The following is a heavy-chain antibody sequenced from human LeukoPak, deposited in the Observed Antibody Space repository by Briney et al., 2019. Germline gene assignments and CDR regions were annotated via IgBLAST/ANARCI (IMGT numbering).Heavy chain of an antibody. D-gene: IGHD6-13*01. CDR2: ISRGSRTI. CDR1: GFTFSDYS. V-gene: IGHV3-48*01. Sequence: PGGSLRLSCTASGFTFSDYSMNWVRQAPGKGLEWVSNISRGSRTIYYSDSVKGRFTISRDNAKNSLYLQMNSLRTEDTAVYFCARDSYSSSRNDYWGQGTLSPSPQ. CDR3: ARDSYSSSRNDY. J-gene: IGHJ4*02.